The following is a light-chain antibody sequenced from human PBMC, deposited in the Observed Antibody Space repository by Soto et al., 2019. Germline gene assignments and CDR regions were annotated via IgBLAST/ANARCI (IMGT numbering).Light chain of an antibody. Sequence: EIVITQSPATLSVSPGDRATLSCTASESVTSSLAWYQQKPGQPPRLLRYAASTRATDVPSRFSGSGAGTDFTLTISSLQPEDFATYYCQQLNSYPLTFGGGTKVDIK. V-gene: IGKV3-15*01. J-gene: IGKJ4*01. CDR2: AAS. CDR3: QQLNSYPLT. CDR1: ESVTSS.